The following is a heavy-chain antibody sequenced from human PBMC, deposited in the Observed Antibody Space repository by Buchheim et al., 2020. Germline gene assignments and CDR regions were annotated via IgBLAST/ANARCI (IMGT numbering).Heavy chain of an antibody. CDR2: ITSSGDFI. Sequence: QLVESGGGLVKPGGSLRLSCAASGFTITTYSMNWVRQTPGKGLEWVSSITSSGDFISYADSVKGRFTISRDNAKNSRLLQMNSLRAEDTAVYYCAIRGEVFWYFDLWGRGTL. D-gene: IGHD3-10*01. CDR1: GFTITTYS. J-gene: IGHJ2*01. V-gene: IGHV3-21*02. CDR3: AIRGEVFWYFDL.